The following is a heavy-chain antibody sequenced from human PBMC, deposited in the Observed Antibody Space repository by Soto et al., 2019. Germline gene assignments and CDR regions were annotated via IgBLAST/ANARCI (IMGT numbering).Heavy chain of an antibody. D-gene: IGHD1-26*01. CDR1: GGTFSSYA. V-gene: IGHV1-69*13. CDR2: IIPIFGTA. J-gene: IGHJ4*02. Sequence: GASVKVSCKASGGTFSSYAVSWVRQAPGQGLEWMGGIIPIFGTANYAQKFQGRVTITADESTSTAYMELSSLRSEDTAVYYCARGVGATKTDYWGQGTLVTVSS. CDR3: ARGVGATKTDY.